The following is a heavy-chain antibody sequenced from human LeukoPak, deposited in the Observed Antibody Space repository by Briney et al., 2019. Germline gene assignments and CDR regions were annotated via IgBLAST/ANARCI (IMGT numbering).Heavy chain of an antibody. CDR2: INPSGGST. Sequence: ASVKVSCKASGYTFTSYYMHWVRQAPGQGLEWMGIINPSGGSTSYAQKFQGRVTITRDTSASTAYMELSSLRSEDTAVYYCARDYYGSGSYPRFDYWGQGTLVTVSS. CDR3: ARDYYGSGSYPRFDY. CDR1: GYTFTSYY. V-gene: IGHV1-46*01. D-gene: IGHD3-10*01. J-gene: IGHJ4*02.